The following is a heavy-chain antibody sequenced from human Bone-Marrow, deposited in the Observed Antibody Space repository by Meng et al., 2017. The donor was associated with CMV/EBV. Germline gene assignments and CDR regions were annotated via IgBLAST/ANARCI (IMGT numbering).Heavy chain of an antibody. J-gene: IGHJ4*02. CDR1: GFTFSNTW. Sequence: GESLKISCTASGFTFSNTWMSWVRQAPGKGLEWVGRIRSKSDGGTTYYAAPVKGRFTISRDDASHTLYLQMNSLQTEDTGVYFCTSGKVAYCSSSSCGNDDYWGQGTRVTVSS. D-gene: IGHD2-2*01. V-gene: IGHV3-15*01. CDR2: IRSKSDGGTT. CDR3: TSGKVAYCSSSSCGNDDY.